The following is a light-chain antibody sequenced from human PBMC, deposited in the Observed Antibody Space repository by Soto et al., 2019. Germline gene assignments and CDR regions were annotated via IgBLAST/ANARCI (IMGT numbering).Light chain of an antibody. J-gene: IGLJ1*01. CDR1: KNDIGVYDF. CDR2: EVV. Sequence: QSALTKPPSASGSPGESLIISCTATKNDIGVYDFLSWYQHHPRKAPRRIIYEVVQRPSGVPDRFSGSKSGNTASLTVSGLQAADEADYFCRSYAGSNTYVFGSGTKLTVL. V-gene: IGLV2-8*01. CDR3: RSYAGSNTYV.